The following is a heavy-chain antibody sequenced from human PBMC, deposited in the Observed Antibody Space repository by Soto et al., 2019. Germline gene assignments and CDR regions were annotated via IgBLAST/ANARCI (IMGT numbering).Heavy chain of an antibody. Sequence: QVQLVESGGGVVQPGRSLRLSCVASGFTFSSYGMHWVRQAPGKGLEWVAGISYDGNNKNNADAEKGRSTISRDNSKNTLYVQMNSMRAEATAVYYCAKDNYDFSLDGMDIWGQGTTVTVSS. CDR1: GFTFSSYG. CDR2: ISYDGNNK. J-gene: IGHJ6*02. V-gene: IGHV3-30*18. CDR3: AKDNYDFSLDGMDI. D-gene: IGHD3-3*01.